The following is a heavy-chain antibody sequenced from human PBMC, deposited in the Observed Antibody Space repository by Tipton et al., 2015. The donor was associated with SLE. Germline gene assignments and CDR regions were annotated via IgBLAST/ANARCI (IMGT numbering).Heavy chain of an antibody. Sequence: QLVQSGAEVKQPGASVKVSCKTSGYTFTGYYVHWVRQAPGQGLEWMGRIDPDSGGTYYAPKFQGRVSLTRETSTRTAYMELSSLRFDDTAVYFCVRELVGAAKDFFDYFDYWGQGILVTVSS. CDR1: GYTFTGYY. J-gene: IGHJ4*02. CDR3: VRELVGAAKDFFDYFDY. V-gene: IGHV1-2*06. D-gene: IGHD1-26*01. CDR2: IDPDSGGT.